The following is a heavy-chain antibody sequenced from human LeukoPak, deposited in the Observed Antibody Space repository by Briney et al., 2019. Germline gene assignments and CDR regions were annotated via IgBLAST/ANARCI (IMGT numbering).Heavy chain of an antibody. Sequence: PGRSLRLSCAVSGFTFRNYGMHWVRQAPGKGLEWVAVISYDESDKYYGACVEGRFTISRDNSKNTLFLQMNSLRAEDMAVYFCAKDFRRADYYDSSGYYRMIDYWGQGTLVTVSS. V-gene: IGHV3-30*18. CDR3: AKDFRRADYYDSSGYYRMIDY. J-gene: IGHJ4*02. CDR2: ISYDESDK. CDR1: GFTFRNYG. D-gene: IGHD3-22*01.